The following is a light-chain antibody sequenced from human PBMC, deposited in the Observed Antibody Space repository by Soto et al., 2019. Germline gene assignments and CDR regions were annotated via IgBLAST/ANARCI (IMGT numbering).Light chain of an antibody. CDR3: SSYTRTSTPV. CDR2: EVS. V-gene: IGLV2-14*01. Sequence: QSVLTQPASVSGSPGQSITISCTGTSSDIGTYHYVSWYQQHPGKAPKLIIFEVSNRPSGVSHRFSGSKSGNTASLTISGLQTEDESDYYCSSYTRTSTPVFGTGTKLTVL. J-gene: IGLJ1*01. CDR1: SSDIGTYHY.